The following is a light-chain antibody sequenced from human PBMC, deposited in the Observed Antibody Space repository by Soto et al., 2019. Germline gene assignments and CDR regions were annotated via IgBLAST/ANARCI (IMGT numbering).Light chain of an antibody. CDR2: NAS. V-gene: IGKV3-20*01. CDR1: QSVRNY. Sequence: IVLTQSPATLSLSPGEGATLSCRASQSVRNYLAWYQQKLGQPPRLLIYNASNRATGIPARFSGSGSGTDFTLTISRLEPEDFAVYYCQQYGSSQLTFGGGTKVEIK. J-gene: IGKJ4*01. CDR3: QQYGSSQLT.